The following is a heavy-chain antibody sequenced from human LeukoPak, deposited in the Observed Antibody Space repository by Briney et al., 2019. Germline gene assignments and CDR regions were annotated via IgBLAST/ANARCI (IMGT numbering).Heavy chain of an antibody. CDR2: ISSTRIYI. CDR1: GFTFSTYS. V-gene: IGHV3-21*01. D-gene: IGHD6-19*01. J-gene: IGHJ4*02. Sequence: GGSLRLSCAASGFTFSTYSMNWVRQAPGKGLEWVSSISSTRIYIYYADSVRGRFTISRDNAKNSLYLQMSSLSGEDTAVYFCARPSFSSGSYFDHWGQGTLVTVSS. CDR3: ARPSFSSGSYFDH.